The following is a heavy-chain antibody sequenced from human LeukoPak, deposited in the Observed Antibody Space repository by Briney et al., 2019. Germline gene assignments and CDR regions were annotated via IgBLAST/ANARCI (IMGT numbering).Heavy chain of an antibody. Sequence: PGRSLRLSCAAPGFTFSSYAMHWVRQAPGKGLEWVAVISYDGSNKYYADSVKGRFTIFRDNSKNTLYLQMNSLRAEDTAVYYCARGSPTSCYSVWFDPWGQGTLVTVSS. D-gene: IGHD2-15*01. CDR1: GFTFSSYA. V-gene: IGHV3-30-3*01. CDR2: ISYDGSNK. CDR3: ARGSPTSCYSVWFDP. J-gene: IGHJ5*02.